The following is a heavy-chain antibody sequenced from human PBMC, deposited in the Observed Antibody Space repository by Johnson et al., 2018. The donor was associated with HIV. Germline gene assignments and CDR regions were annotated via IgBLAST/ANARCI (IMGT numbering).Heavy chain of an antibody. CDR1: GFTFPGYA. CDR3: ARRSRYTDYKDDAYLLHAFDV. D-gene: IGHD1-1*01. CDR2: ISYDGSDK. Sequence: VESGGGLIQPGRSLRLSCTASGFTFPGYAMNWVRQAPAKGLQWVAVISYDGSDKDYADSVKGRFTISRDSSKNTLYLQRNSLRVEDTAVYYCARRSRYTDYKDDAYLLHAFDVWGQGTMVTVSS. J-gene: IGHJ3*01. V-gene: IGHV3-30*04.